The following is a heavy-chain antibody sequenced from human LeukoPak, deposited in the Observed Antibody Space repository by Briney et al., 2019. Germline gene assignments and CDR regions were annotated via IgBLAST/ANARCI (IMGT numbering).Heavy chain of an antibody. CDR2: MNPNSGNT. V-gene: IGHV1-8*03. CDR1: GYTFTSYD. Sequence: ASVKVSCKASGYTFTSYDINWVRQATGQGLEWMGWMNPNSGNTGYAQKFQGRVTITRNTSISTAYMELSSLRSEDTAVYYCARVGRRELLRYSDYWGQGTLVTVSS. D-gene: IGHD1-26*01. J-gene: IGHJ4*02. CDR3: ARVGRRELLRYSDY.